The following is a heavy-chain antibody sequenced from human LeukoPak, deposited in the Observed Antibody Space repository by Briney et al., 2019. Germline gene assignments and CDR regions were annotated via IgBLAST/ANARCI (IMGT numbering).Heavy chain of an antibody. CDR1: GFSFSTYS. D-gene: IGHD2-15*01. V-gene: IGHV3-21*01. J-gene: IGHJ4*02. CDR3: ARDTCSGGSCYFDY. Sequence: GGSLRLSCAASGFSFSTYSMNWVRQAPGKGLEWVSLITSSGSYIYYADSVKGRFTISRDNAKNSLYLQMNSLRAEDTAVYYCARDTCSGGSCYFDYWGQGTLVTVSS. CDR2: ITSSGSYI.